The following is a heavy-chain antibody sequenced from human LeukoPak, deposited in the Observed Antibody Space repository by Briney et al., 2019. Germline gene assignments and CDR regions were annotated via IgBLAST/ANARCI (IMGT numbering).Heavy chain of an antibody. CDR2: INPSGGST. Sequence: ASVKVSCKASGYTFTSYYMHWVRQAPGQGLEWMGIINPSGGSTSYARKFQGRVTMTRDTSTSTVYMELSSLRSEDTAVYYCARDGARIAVAGYFDYWGQGTLVTVSS. J-gene: IGHJ4*02. CDR1: GYTFTSYY. V-gene: IGHV1-46*01. D-gene: IGHD6-19*01. CDR3: ARDGARIAVAGYFDY.